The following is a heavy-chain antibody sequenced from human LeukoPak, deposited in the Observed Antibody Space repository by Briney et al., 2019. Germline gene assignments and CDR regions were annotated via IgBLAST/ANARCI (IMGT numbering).Heavy chain of an antibody. V-gene: IGHV3-21*01. J-gene: IGHJ4*02. D-gene: IGHD3-3*01. CDR1: GFTFSSYS. CDR3: ARVDDFWSGYVDY. Sequence: GGSLRLSCAASGFTFSSYSINWVRQAPGKGLEWVSSISSSSSYIYYADSVKGRFTISRDNAKNSLYLQMNSLRAEDTAVYYCARVDDFWSGYVDYWGQGTLVTVSS. CDR2: ISSSSSYI.